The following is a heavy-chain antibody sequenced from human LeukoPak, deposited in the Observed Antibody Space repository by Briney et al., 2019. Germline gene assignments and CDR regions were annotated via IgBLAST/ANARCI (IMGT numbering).Heavy chain of an antibody. V-gene: IGHV3-48*04. CDR1: GFTFSGYS. CDR2: ITSSGSTR. D-gene: IGHD6-25*01. J-gene: IGHJ4*02. CDR3: ARDLSGGNLDY. Sequence: GGALRLSCAASGFTFSGYSRHWVRQAPGEGLERVSYITSSGSTRYYADSVKGRFTISRDNAKNSLFLQLNSLRAEDTAVYFCARDLSGGNLDYWGQGTLVTVAS.